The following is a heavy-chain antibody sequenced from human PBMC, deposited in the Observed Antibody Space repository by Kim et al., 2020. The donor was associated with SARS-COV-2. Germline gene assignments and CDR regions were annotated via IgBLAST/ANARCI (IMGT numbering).Heavy chain of an antibody. Sequence: SSSSSYIYYADSVKGRFTISRDNAKNSLYLQMNSLRAEDTAVYYCGALDYWGQGTLVTVSS. CDR2: SSSSSYI. V-gene: IGHV3-21*01. CDR3: GALDY. J-gene: IGHJ4*02.